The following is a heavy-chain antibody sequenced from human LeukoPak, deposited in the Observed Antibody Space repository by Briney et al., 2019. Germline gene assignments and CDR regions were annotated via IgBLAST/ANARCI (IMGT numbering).Heavy chain of an antibody. V-gene: IGHV4-39*01. J-gene: IGHJ4*02. CDR1: GGSISSSSYY. CDR3: ARHQQGVGAIIDY. Sequence: SETLSLTCTVSGGSISSSSYYWGWIRQPPGQGLEWIVSIYYSGGTYYSPTRKSRVTIFIDTSKNQVSLKLSSVTAADTAVYYCARHQQGVGAIIDYWGQGTLVSVSS. D-gene: IGHD1-26*01. CDR2: IYYSGGT.